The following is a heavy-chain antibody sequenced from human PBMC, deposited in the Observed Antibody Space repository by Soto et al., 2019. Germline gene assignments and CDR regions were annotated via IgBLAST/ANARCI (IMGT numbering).Heavy chain of an antibody. J-gene: IGHJ5*02. Sequence: GQGLEWMGWISAYNGNTNYAQKLQGRVTMTTDTSTSTAYMELRSLRSDDTAVYYCAREGGIVATIAFAPWGHGTLVTVSS. CDR3: AREGGIVATIAFAP. CDR2: ISAYNGNT. D-gene: IGHD5-12*01. V-gene: IGHV1-18*01.